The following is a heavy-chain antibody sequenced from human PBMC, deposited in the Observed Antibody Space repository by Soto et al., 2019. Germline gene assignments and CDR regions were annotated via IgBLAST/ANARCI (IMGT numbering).Heavy chain of an antibody. V-gene: IGHV3-64D*08. Sequence: GGSLRLSCSTFGFTFSSSAMHWVRQAPGKGLEDVSSISNDGIRTYYGDLVKGRFTISRDNFEHTLYLQMSSLRAEDTALYYCVKGLPYSSSWYERAFDIWGQGTMVTV. CDR3: VKGLPYSSSWYERAFDI. CDR1: GFTFSSSA. D-gene: IGHD6-13*01. J-gene: IGHJ3*02. CDR2: ISNDGIRT.